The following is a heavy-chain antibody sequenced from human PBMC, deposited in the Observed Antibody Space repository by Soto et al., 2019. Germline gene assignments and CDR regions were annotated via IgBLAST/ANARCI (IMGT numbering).Heavy chain of an antibody. CDR1: GYSFTSYW. D-gene: IGHD3-9*01. CDR2: IDPSDSYT. J-gene: IGHJ4*02. CDR3: ARASRLRYFDWLFEY. V-gene: IGHV5-10-1*01. Sequence: GESLKISCKGSGYSFTSYWISWVRQMPGKGLEWMGRIDPSDSYTNYSPSFQGHVTISADKSISTAYPQWSSLRSEDTAVYYCARASRLRYFDWLFEYWGQGVLVTVSS.